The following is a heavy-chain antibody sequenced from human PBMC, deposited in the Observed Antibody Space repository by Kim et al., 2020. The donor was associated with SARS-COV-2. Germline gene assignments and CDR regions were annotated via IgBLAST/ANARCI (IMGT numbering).Heavy chain of an antibody. V-gene: IGHV3-30*18. CDR2: ISFDGSNK. Sequence: GGSLRLSCAASGFTFSIYGMHWVRHAPGKGLEWVAVISFDGSNKYYADSVRGRFTFSRDNSKNTVHLQMNSLRAEDTAVYYCAKADGSGTYYGYYYNMDVWGEGTTVTVSS. D-gene: IGHD3-10*01. CDR3: AKADGSGTYYGYYYNMDV. J-gene: IGHJ6*03. CDR1: GFTFSIYG.